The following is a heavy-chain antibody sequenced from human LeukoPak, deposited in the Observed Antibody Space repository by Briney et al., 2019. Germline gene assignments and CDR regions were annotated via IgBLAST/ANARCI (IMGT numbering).Heavy chain of an antibody. CDR2: ISAYNGNT. D-gene: IGHD3-22*01. CDR3: ARTYYYDSSGPNGAFDI. V-gene: IGHV1-18*01. CDR1: GYTFTSYG. Sequence: ASVKVSCKASGYTFTSYGISWVRQAPGQGLEWMGWISAYNGNTNYAQKLQGRVTMTRDMSTSTVYMELSSLRSEDTAVYYCARTYYYDSSGPNGAFDIWGQGTMVTVSS. J-gene: IGHJ3*02.